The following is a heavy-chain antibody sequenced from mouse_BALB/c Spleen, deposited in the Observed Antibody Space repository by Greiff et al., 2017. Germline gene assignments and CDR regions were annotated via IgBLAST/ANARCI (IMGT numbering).Heavy chain of an antibody. Sequence: VQLQQSGPELVKPGASVRISCKASGYTFTSYYIHRVKQRPGQGLEWIGWIYPGNVNTKYNEKFKGKATLTADKSSSTAYMQLSSLTSEDSAVYFCARNYGNPYFDYWGQGTTLTVSS. CDR2: IYPGNVNT. CDR3: ARNYGNPYFDY. V-gene: IGHV1S56*01. CDR1: GYTFTSYY. D-gene: IGHD2-1*01. J-gene: IGHJ2*01.